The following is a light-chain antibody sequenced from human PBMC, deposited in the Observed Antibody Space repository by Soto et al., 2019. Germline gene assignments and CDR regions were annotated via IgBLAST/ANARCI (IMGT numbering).Light chain of an antibody. V-gene: IGLV2-14*01. J-gene: IGLJ1*01. CDR2: EVT. CDR1: SSDVGGYNA. Sequence: QLVLTQPASVSGSPGQTITISCTGTSSDVGGYNAVSWYQHHPGKAPKLIIYEVTHRPSGVSDRFSASKSGNTASLTISGLQADDEADYYCNSFRVSHLYVFGTGTKVTVL. CDR3: NSFRVSHLYV.